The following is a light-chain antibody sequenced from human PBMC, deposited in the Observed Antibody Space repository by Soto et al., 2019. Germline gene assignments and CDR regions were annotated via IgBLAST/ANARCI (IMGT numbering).Light chain of an antibody. Sequence: DIVMTQTPLSSPVTLGQPASISCRSSQSLVHSDGNTYLSWLQQRPGQPPRLLIYKISNRFSGVPEKIRWHGGRDKFNTKNKKVETEDCGVYYCMQATQFPHPMYTFGQGTKLEIK. J-gene: IGKJ2*01. CDR2: KIS. CDR3: MQATQFPHPMYT. V-gene: IGKV2-24*01. CDR1: QSLVHSDGNTY.